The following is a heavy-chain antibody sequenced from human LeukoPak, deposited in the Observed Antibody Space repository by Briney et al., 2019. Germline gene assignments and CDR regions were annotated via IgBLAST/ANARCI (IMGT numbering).Heavy chain of an antibody. CDR3: ARDNVYGSGTEY. J-gene: IGHJ4*02. CDR1: GFTFSSYG. Sequence: SGGSLRLSCAASGFTFSSYGMHWVRQAPGKGLEWVAVTSYDESHKYYADSVKGRFTISRDTANNTLYLQMNSLRAEDTAVYYCARDNVYGSGTEYWGQGTLVTVSS. D-gene: IGHD3-10*01. V-gene: IGHV3-30*19. CDR2: TSYDESHK.